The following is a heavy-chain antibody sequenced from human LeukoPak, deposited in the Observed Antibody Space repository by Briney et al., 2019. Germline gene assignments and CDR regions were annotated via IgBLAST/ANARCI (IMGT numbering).Heavy chain of an antibody. Sequence: GESLKISCKGSGYSFTCYWIGWVRQMPGKGLEWMGIIYPGDSDTRYSLSFQGQVTISADKSINTAYLQWSSLKASDTAMYYCARPAEYCSGGSCRTGDAFDIWGQGTMVTVSS. V-gene: IGHV5-51*01. D-gene: IGHD2-15*01. CDR3: ARPAEYCSGGSCRTGDAFDI. CDR1: GYSFTCYW. CDR2: IYPGDSDT. J-gene: IGHJ3*02.